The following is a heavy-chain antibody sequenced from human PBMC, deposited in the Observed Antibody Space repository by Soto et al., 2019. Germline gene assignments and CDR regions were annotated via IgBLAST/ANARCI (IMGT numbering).Heavy chain of an antibody. J-gene: IGHJ6*02. D-gene: IGHD2-8*01. CDR3: AKNGQPPYYYYGLDV. V-gene: IGHV1-18*01. CDR1: GYTFTRYG. Sequence: QGHLVQSGAEVKKPGASVKVSCKASGYTFTRYGISWVRQAPGQGLEWMGWISGYNGDTNYAQNPQDRVTMTIDKATNTAYMELRSLTSDDTAVYYCAKNGQPPYYYYGLDVWGQGTTVTVSS. CDR2: ISGYNGDT.